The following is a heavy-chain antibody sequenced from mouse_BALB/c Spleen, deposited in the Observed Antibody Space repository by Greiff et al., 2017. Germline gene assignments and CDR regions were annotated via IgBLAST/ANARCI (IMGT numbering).Heavy chain of an antibody. CDR3: ARQRNGKYYAMDY. V-gene: IGHV5-12-1*01. J-gene: IGHJ4*01. CDR2: ISSGGGST. Sequence: DVQLVESGGGLVKPGGSLKLSCAASGFAFSSYDMSWVRQTPEKRLEWVAYISSGGGSTYYPDTVKGRFTISRDNAKNTLYLQMSSLKSEDTAMYYCARQRNGKYYAMDYWGQGTSVTVSS. D-gene: IGHD2-1*01. CDR1: GFAFSSYD.